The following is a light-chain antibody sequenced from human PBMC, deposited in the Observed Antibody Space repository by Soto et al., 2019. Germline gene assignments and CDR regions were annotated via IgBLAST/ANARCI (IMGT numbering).Light chain of an antibody. CDR1: QDISNY. Sequence: DIQMTQSPSSLSASVGDRVTITCQASQDISNYLNWYQQKPGKAPKLLIYDASNLETGVPSRFSGSGSGTDFTFTISSLQPEDIATYSCQQYETVPLTFGGGTKVEIK. V-gene: IGKV1-33*01. CDR2: DAS. CDR3: QQYETVPLT. J-gene: IGKJ4*01.